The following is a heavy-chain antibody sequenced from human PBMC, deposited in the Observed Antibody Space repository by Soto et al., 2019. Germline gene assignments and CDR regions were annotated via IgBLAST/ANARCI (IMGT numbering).Heavy chain of an antibody. CDR1: GFTFSDYY. Sequence: PGGSLRLSCAASGFTFSDYYMSWIRQAPGKGLEWVSYISSSGSTIYYADSVKGRFTISRDNAKNTLYLQMDSLRAEDTAVYYCAKGQVTTLFDYWGQGTLVTVSS. CDR3: AKGQVTTLFDY. V-gene: IGHV3-11*04. D-gene: IGHD2-21*02. J-gene: IGHJ4*02. CDR2: ISSSGSTI.